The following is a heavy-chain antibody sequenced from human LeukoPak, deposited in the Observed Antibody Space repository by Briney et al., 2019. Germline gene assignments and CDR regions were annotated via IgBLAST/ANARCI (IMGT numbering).Heavy chain of an antibody. CDR2: INHSGST. J-gene: IGHJ4*02. V-gene: IGHV4-34*01. D-gene: IGHD4-17*01. CDR1: GGSFSGYY. CDR3: ASRPTDDYGDYLGY. Sequence: SETLSLTCAVYGGSFSGYYWSCIRQPPGKGLEWIGEINHSGSTNYNPSLKSRVTISVDTSKNQFSLKLSSVTAADTAVYYCASRPTDDYGDYLGYWGQGTLVTVSS.